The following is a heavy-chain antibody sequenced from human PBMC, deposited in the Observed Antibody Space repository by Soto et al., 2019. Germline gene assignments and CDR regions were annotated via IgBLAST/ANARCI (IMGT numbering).Heavy chain of an antibody. V-gene: IGHV3-21*06. J-gene: IGHJ4*02. CDR3: PREPEDLTSNFGY. CDR2: ISSTTNYI. CDR1: VFTFTRYS. Sequence: GGSMRLSCAASVFTFTRYSMNWVRQAPGKGLEWVSSISSTTNYIYYGDSMKGRLTISTDNPKDSLYLEINSLRAEDKAVPYWPREPEDLTSNFGYWGQGKLVTGSS.